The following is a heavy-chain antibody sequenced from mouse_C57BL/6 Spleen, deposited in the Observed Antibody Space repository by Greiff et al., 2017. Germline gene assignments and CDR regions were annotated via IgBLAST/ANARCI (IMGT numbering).Heavy chain of an antibody. CDR1: GFSLTSYG. Sequence: VQLQQSGPGLVQPSQSLSITCTVSGFSLTSYGVHWVRQPPGKGLEWLGVIWSCGSTDYNAAFISRLSISKDNSKSQVFVKMNSLQADDTAIYYCAKRWGDDYDAYAMDYWGQGTSVTVSS. D-gene: IGHD2-4*01. CDR2: IWSCGST. V-gene: IGHV2-4*01. CDR3: AKRWGDDYDAYAMDY. J-gene: IGHJ4*01.